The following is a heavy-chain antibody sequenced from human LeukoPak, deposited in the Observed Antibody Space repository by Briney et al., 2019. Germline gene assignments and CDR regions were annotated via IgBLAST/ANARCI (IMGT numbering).Heavy chain of an antibody. V-gene: IGHV3-53*01. D-gene: IGHD6-19*01. CDR1: GFPVYTNS. Sequence: GESLRLSCAVSGFPVYTNSMSWVRQVPGKGLEWVSVIYTGGTTHYADTVKGRFTISRDNSKNTVYLEMNSLRAEDAAVYFCARSPAFYDGAVVKYYFDYWGQGTLVTVSS. J-gene: IGHJ4*02. CDR3: ARSPAFYDGAVVKYYFDY. CDR2: IYTGGTT.